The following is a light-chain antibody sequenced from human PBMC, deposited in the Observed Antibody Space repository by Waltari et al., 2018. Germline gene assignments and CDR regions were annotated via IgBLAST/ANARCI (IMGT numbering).Light chain of an antibody. Sequence: QSVLTQPPSVSAAPGQKVTISCSGSSSNIGNNYVSWYQQLPGTAPKLLSYESNKGPQGIPDRFSASKSGTSATLGITGLQTGDEADYYCGTWDSSLSFWVFGGGTKLTVL. CDR3: GTWDSSLSFWV. CDR2: ESN. J-gene: IGLJ3*02. V-gene: IGLV1-51*02. CDR1: SSNIGNNY.